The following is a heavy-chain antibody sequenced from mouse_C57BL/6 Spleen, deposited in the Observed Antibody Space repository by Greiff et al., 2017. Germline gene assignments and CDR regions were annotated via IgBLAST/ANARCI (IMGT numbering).Heavy chain of an antibody. CDR3: ARNNYYGSRGYFDY. CDR1: GFTFSDYG. J-gene: IGHJ2*01. D-gene: IGHD1-1*01. Sequence: EVMLVESGGGLVKPGGSLKLSCAASGFTFSDYGMHWVRQAPEKGLEWVAYISSGSSTIYYADTVKGRFTISRDNAKNTLFLQMTSLRSEDTAMYYCARNNYYGSRGYFDYWGQGTTLTVSS. V-gene: IGHV5-17*01. CDR2: ISSGSSTI.